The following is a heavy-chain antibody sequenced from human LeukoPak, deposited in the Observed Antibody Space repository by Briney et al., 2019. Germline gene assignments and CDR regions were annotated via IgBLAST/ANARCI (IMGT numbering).Heavy chain of an antibody. CDR2: INTNGGST. CDR3: ASTYSSGIRGAFDI. J-gene: IGHJ3*02. Sequence: GGSLRLSCAASGYTFSSFAMLCVRHARGKGREYVSAINTNGGSTSYADSVRGRFTISRDNSKNTLYLQMNSLRAEDTAVYYCASTYSSGIRGAFDIWGQGTMVTVSS. CDR1: GYTFSSFA. V-gene: IGHV3-64*02. D-gene: IGHD5-18*01.